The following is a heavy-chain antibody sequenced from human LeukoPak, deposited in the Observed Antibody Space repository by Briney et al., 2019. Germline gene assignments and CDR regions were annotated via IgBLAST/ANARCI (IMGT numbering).Heavy chain of an antibody. Sequence: GGSLRLSCAASGFIFSDYGMSWVRQAPGKGLEWVSAVSGSGGNTFYADSVKGRFTISRDNAKNSLYLQMNSLRAEDTALYYCAKAGAAAGTDYYYYMDVWGKGTTVTISS. CDR2: VSGSGGNT. V-gene: IGHV3-23*01. CDR1: GFIFSDYG. D-gene: IGHD6-13*01. CDR3: AKAGAAAGTDYYYYMDV. J-gene: IGHJ6*03.